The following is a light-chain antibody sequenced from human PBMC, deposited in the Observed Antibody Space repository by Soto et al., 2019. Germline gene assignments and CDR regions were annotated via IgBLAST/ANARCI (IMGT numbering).Light chain of an antibody. CDR3: QQYGSSPPT. V-gene: IGKV3-20*01. J-gene: IGKJ1*01. CDR1: QSVNSNY. Sequence: ESVLAQSPGTLSLSPGERATLSCRASQSVNSNYLTWYQQKPGQAPGLLIYGASSRATGIPDRFSGSGSGTDFTLTISRLEPEDFAVYYCQQYGSSPPTFGQGTKVEIK. CDR2: GAS.